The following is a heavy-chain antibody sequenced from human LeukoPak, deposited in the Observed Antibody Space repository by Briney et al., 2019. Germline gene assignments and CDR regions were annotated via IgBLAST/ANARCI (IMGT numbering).Heavy chain of an antibody. D-gene: IGHD3-10*01. CDR3: ARMVRGLPFDY. J-gene: IGHJ4*02. V-gene: IGHV4-34*01. CDR1: GGSFSGYY. Sequence: SETLSLTCAVYGGSFSGYYWSWIRQPPGKGLEWIGEINHSGSTNYNPSLKSRVTISVDRSKNQFSLKLSSVTAADTAVYYCARMVRGLPFDYWGQGTLVTVSS. CDR2: INHSGST.